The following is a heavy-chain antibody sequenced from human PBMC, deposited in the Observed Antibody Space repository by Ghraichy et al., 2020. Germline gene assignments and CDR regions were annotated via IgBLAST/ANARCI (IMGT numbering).Heavy chain of an antibody. D-gene: IGHD6-19*01. CDR1: GFIFSSYD. CDR3: ARYNTGLKAFDY. Sequence: GGSLRLSCAASGFIFSSYDMHWVRQPTGKGLEWVSAINTAGDTFYAGSVRGRFIISRENAKNSLDLQMNSLRAGDTAVYYCARYNTGLKAFDYWGQGTLVTVSS. CDR2: INTAGDT. V-gene: IGHV3-13*01. J-gene: IGHJ4*02.